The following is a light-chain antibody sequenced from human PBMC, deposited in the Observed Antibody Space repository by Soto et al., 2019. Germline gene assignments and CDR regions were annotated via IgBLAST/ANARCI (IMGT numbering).Light chain of an antibody. Sequence: DIQVTQSPSSVSASVGDRVTITCRTSQGLVKWLAWYQQKPGKAPKLLIYAASNSQSGVPSRFSGSGSGTDFTLTISSLQPEDFATYYCQQTSSFPLTFGGGTKVEIK. CDR1: QGLVKW. CDR2: AAS. CDR3: QQTSSFPLT. J-gene: IGKJ4*01. V-gene: IGKV1-12*01.